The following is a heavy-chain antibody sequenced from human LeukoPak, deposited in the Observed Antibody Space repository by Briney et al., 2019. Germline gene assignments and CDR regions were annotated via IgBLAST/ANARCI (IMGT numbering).Heavy chain of an antibody. D-gene: IGHD4-17*01. V-gene: IGHV3-7*01. J-gene: IGHJ4*02. CDR2: IKQDGSEK. CDR3: ARDRVKTTVTPFDY. CDR1: GFTFSSYW. Sequence: PGGSLRLSCAASGFTFSSYWMSWVRQAPGKGLEWVANIKQDGSEKYYVDSVKGRFTISRDNAKNSLYLQMNSLRAEDTAVYYCARDRVKTTVTPFDYWGQGTLVTVSS.